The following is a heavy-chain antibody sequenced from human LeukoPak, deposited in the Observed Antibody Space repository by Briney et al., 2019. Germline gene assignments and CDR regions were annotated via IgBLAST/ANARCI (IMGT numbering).Heavy chain of an antibody. J-gene: IGHJ6*02. CDR1: GITFSTYA. Sequence: GGSLRLSCAASGITFSTYAMHWVRQAPGKGLEWVAVISYDGSKKYYADSMKGRFTISRDNAKNSLYLQMNSLRAEDTAVYYCARDLDDFWSGYLRRYYGMDVWGQGTTVTVSS. V-gene: IGHV3-30*04. CDR3: ARDLDDFWSGYLRRYYGMDV. CDR2: ISYDGSKK. D-gene: IGHD3-3*01.